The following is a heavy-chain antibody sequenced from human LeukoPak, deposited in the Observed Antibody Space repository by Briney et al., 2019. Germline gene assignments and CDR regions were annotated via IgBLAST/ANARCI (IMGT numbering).Heavy chain of an antibody. CDR2: ISCSGST. J-gene: IGHJ4*02. Sequence: SETLSLTCTVSGGSIRSSTYYWGWIRQPPGKGLEWIGSISCSGSTYYNPSLKSRITISVDTSKNQFSLRLSSVTAADTAVYYCARGRIQLSLVHVWGQGTLVTVSS. CDR1: GGSIRSSTYY. V-gene: IGHV4-39*01. CDR3: ARGRIQLSLVHV. D-gene: IGHD5-18*01.